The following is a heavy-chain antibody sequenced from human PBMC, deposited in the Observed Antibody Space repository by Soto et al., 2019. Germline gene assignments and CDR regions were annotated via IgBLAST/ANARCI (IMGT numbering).Heavy chain of an antibody. V-gene: IGHV4-59*01. Sequence: QVQLQESGPGLVKPSETLSLTCTVSGGSISSYYWSWIRQPPGKGLEWIGYIYYSGSTNYNPSLKSRVTISVDTSKNQFSLKLSSVTAADTAVYYCALAAAGTDLFDYWGQGTLVTVSS. D-gene: IGHD6-13*01. CDR1: GGSISSYY. J-gene: IGHJ4*02. CDR3: ALAAAGTDLFDY. CDR2: IYYSGST.